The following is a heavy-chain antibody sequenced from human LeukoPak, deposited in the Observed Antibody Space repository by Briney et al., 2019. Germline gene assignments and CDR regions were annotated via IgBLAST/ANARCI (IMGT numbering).Heavy chain of an antibody. CDR3: AKVFIAVAGYFDY. J-gene: IGHJ4*02. D-gene: IGHD6-19*01. CDR1: GFTFSSHA. Sequence: GGSLRLSCAASGFTFSSHAMSWVRQAPGKGLEWVSAIGDDVVSTYYAESVKGRFTISRDNSKNTLYLQMNSLRAEDTAVYYCAKVFIAVAGYFDYWGQGTLVTVSS. CDR2: IGDDVVST. V-gene: IGHV3-23*01.